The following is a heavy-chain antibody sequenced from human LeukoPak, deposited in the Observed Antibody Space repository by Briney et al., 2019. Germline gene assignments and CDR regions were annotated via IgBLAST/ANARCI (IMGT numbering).Heavy chain of an antibody. J-gene: IGHJ4*02. D-gene: IGHD1-26*01. CDR1: GFTFSSYW. V-gene: IGHV3-7*01. CDR3: AREFSGSSSRHFDY. Sequence: GGSLRLSCAASGFTFSSYWMDWARQAPGKGLEWVASINHNGNVNYYVDSVKGRFTISRDNAKNALYLQINSLRADDTAVYYCAREFSGSSSRHFDYWGQGTLATVSS. CDR2: INHNGNVN.